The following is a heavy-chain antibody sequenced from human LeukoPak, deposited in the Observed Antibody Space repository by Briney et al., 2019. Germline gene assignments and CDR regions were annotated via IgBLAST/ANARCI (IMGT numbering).Heavy chain of an antibody. Sequence: RTGGSLRLSCAASGFTFSSYSMNWVRQAPGEGLEWVSVIYSGGSTYYADSVKGRFTLSRDISKNTLYLQMNSLRAEDTAVYYCARGEWLLPFDYWGQGTLVTVSS. V-gene: IGHV3-53*01. CDR1: GFTFSSYS. J-gene: IGHJ4*02. CDR3: ARGEWLLPFDY. CDR2: IYSGGST. D-gene: IGHD3-3*01.